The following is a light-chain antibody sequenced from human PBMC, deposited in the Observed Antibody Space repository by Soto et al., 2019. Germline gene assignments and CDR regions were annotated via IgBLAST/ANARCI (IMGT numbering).Light chain of an antibody. J-gene: IGKJ2*01. CDR3: QQYNNWPPFT. Sequence: EIVMTQSPATLSVSPGERATLSCRASQSVSTYLAWYQQRPGQAPRLLIFGASTRATGIPARFSGSGSGTEFTLTISSLQSEDFAVYYCQQYNNWPPFTFGQGTKLEI. CDR2: GAS. V-gene: IGKV3-15*01. CDR1: QSVSTY.